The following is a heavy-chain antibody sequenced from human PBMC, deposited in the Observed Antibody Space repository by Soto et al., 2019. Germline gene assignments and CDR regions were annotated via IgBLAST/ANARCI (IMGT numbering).Heavy chain of an antibody. Sequence: QVQLVQSGAEVKKPGASVKVSCKASGYTFTSHDINWMRQTTGQGLEWMGWMNPNSGHTNSAQKFQGRVTMTRDTSINTAYMELANLRYEDTAIYYCASDMSTTWGQGTLVTVSS. V-gene: IGHV1-8*01. CDR2: MNPNSGHT. J-gene: IGHJ5*02. CDR1: GYTFTSHD. CDR3: ASDMSTT. D-gene: IGHD2-2*01.